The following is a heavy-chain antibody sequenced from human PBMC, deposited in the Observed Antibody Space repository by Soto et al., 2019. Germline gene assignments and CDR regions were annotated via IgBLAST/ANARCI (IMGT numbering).Heavy chain of an antibody. Sequence: QVQLVQSGAEVKKPGSSVKVSCKASGGTFSSYAISWVRQAPGQGLEWMGGIIPICGTANYAQKFQGRVTITADESTSTAYMELSSLRSEDTAVYYCARDGADYCDYSKRFDYWGEGTMVTVSS. D-gene: IGHD4-17*01. CDR1: GGTFSSYA. J-gene: IGHJ4*02. CDR3: ARDGADYCDYSKRFDY. CDR2: IIPICGTA. V-gene: IGHV1-69*12.